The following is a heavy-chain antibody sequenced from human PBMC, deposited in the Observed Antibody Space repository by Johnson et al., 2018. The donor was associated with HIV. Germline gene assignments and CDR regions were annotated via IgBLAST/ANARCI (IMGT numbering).Heavy chain of an antibody. Sequence: VQLVESGGGLVQPGGSLRLSCAASGFTFSSYWMSWVRQAPGKGLEWVANIKQDGSERHYVDSVKGRFTVSRDNAKNSLYLQVNSLRGEDTAVYYCARDTSTASGSYYGAFDIWGQGTVVTVSS. CDR2: IKQDGSER. CDR3: ARDTSTASGSYYGAFDI. J-gene: IGHJ3*02. V-gene: IGHV3-7*01. D-gene: IGHD3-10*01. CDR1: GFTFSSYW.